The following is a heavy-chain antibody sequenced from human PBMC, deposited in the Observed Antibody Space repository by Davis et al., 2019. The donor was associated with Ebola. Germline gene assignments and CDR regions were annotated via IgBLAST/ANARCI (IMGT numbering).Heavy chain of an antibody. CDR1: GFSFTSHW. CDR2: IFPGDSDT. V-gene: IGHV5-51*01. Sequence: GESLKISCKTSGFSFTSHWIARVRQLPGKGLEWMGLIFPGDSDTRYSPSFEGRVTISADKSIATSYLQWSSLKASDTPMYYCVLWGGHGYRNIDSWGQGALVTVSS. D-gene: IGHD3-16*01. CDR3: VLWGGHGYRNIDS. J-gene: IGHJ4*02.